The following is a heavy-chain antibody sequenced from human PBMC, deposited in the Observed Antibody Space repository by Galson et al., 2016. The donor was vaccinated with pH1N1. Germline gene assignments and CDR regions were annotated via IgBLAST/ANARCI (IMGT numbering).Heavy chain of an antibody. D-gene: IGHD3-3*01. V-gene: IGHV6-1*01. J-gene: IGHJ4*02. CDR3: AREVWLRRGYYIDH. CDR1: GDSVSSSSDT. CDR2: IYHRSKWYY. Sequence: CAISGDSVSSSSDTWNWIRQSPRRGLEWLGRIYHRSKWYYEYAPSLQGRLRVSPDTSSNQMSLHLNSVTLDDATVYYCAREVWLRRGYYIDHWGQGSLVTVSS.